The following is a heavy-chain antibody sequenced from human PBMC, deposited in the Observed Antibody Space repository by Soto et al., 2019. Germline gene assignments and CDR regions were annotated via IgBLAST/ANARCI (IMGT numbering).Heavy chain of an antibody. J-gene: IGHJ6*02. CDR2: IDPSDSYT. D-gene: IGHD3-10*01. V-gene: IGHV5-10-1*01. CDR1: GYSFISYW. Sequence: GESLKISCKGSGYSFISYWISWVLQMPWKGLEWMGRIDPSDSYTNYSPSFQGHVTISADKSISTAYLQWSSLKASDTAMYYCARLGELLWFGELYDYYYDDMDFWGHGTSVTVS. CDR3: ARLGELLWFGELYDYYYDDMDF.